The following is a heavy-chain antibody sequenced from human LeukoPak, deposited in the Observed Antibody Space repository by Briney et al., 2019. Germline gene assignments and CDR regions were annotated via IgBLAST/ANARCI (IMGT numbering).Heavy chain of an antibody. CDR2: IKSKIDGGTT. J-gene: IGHJ4*02. Sequence: PGGSLRLSCAASGFTFSNAWMSWVRQPPGKGLEWVGRIKSKIDGGTTDYAAPVKGRFAISRDDSKNTLYLQMNSLKTEDTAVYYCTTLPTTDFDYWGQGTLVTVSS. V-gene: IGHV3-15*01. D-gene: IGHD1-1*01. CDR3: TTLPTTDFDY. CDR1: GFTFSNAW.